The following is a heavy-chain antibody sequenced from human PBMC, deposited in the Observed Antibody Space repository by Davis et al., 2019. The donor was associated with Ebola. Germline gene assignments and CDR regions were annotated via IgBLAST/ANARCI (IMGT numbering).Heavy chain of an antibody. CDR2: ISPTGTIV. CDR3: ARECVSTSCFEY. CDR1: GFSFSDSY. D-gene: IGHD2-2*01. V-gene: IGHV3-11*01. Sequence: GESLKISCSASGFSFSDSYMSWIRQAPGKGLEWVSYISPTGTIVSYADSVKGRFTISRDNSKKSVFLQIDNLSVEDTAVYYCARECVSTSCFEYWGQGTLVTVSS. J-gene: IGHJ4*02.